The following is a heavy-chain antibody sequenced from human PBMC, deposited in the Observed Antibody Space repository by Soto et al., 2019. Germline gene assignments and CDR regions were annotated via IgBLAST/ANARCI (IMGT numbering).Heavy chain of an antibody. D-gene: IGHD2-2*01. CDR2: ISDTGSSH. V-gene: IGHV3-30*18. Sequence: QVQLVQSGAEVKMPGASVRVSCEASGYTFTEYFLHWVRQAPGKGLECVAVISDTGSSHYYAASVEGRFTISRENSKNTLSLHMDRLRVEDTAVYYCAKDRGGDCPDNSCYFGADYWGQGTPVTVSS. J-gene: IGHJ4*02. CDR1: GYTFTEYF. CDR3: AKDRGGDCPDNSCYFGADY.